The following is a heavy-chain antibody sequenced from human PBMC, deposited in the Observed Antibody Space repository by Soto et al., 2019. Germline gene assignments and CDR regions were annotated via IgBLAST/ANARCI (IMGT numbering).Heavy chain of an antibody. CDR3: ARQASGYYYGWFDP. V-gene: IGHV4-39*01. CDR1: GGSILDSTYY. D-gene: IGHD3-22*01. J-gene: IGHJ5*02. Sequence: QLLLQESGPGLVKPSETLSLTCTVSGGSILDSTYYWAWIRQSPGKGLEWIGTIFYSGGTFYTPSLTSRVTMSVDTSNHQFSLKLSSVTAADTAVYYCARQASGYYYGWFDPWGQGTLVTVSS. CDR2: IFYSGGT.